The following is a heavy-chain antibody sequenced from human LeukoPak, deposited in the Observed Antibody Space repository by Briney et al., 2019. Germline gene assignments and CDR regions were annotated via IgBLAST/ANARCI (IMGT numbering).Heavy chain of an antibody. CDR2: ISWNSGSI. Sequence: GRSLRLSCAASGFTFDDYAMHWVRQAPGKGLEWVSGISWNSGSIGYADSVKGRFTISRDNAKNSLYLQMNSLRAEDTALYYCAKEGRSSSSWGQGTLVTVSS. D-gene: IGHD6-13*01. CDR1: GFTFDDYA. CDR3: AKEGRSSSS. V-gene: IGHV3-9*01. J-gene: IGHJ5*02.